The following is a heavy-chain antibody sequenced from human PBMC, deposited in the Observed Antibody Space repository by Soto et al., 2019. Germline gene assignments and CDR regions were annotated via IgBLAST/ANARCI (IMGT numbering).Heavy chain of an antibody. CDR1: GGSIRSYY. CDR3: ARGSGWYYY. J-gene: IGHJ4*02. D-gene: IGHD6-19*01. V-gene: IGHV4-4*08. CDR2: IYSSGST. Sequence: QVQLQESGPGLVKPSETLSLTCTVSGGSIRSYYWSWIRQPPGKGLEWIGYIYSSGSTNYNPSLKSRDTISVDTSKNQYSLKLSSVTAADTAVYYCARGSGWYYYWGQGTLVTVSS.